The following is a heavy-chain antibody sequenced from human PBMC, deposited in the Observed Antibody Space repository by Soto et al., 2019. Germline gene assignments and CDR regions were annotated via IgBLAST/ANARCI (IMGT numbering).Heavy chain of an antibody. CDR2: INAGNGTA. D-gene: IGHD3-3*01. CDR3: ASLKYYDFWSGYPEGNDY. Sequence: ASVKVSCKASGYTFTSYAMHWVRQAPGQRLEWTGWINAGNGTANYAQKFQGRVTITADESTSTAYMELSSLRSEDTAVYYCASLKYYDFWSGYPEGNDYWGQGTLVTVSS. V-gene: IGHV1-3*01. J-gene: IGHJ4*02. CDR1: GYTFTSYA.